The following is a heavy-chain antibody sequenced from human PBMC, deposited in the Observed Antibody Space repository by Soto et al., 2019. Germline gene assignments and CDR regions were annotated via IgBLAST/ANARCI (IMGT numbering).Heavy chain of an antibody. D-gene: IGHD3-10*01. Sequence: TLSLTCAVYGGSFSGYYWSWIRQPPGKGLEWIGEINHSGSTNYNPSLKSRVTISVDTSKNQFSLKLSSVTAADTAVYYCARGLWFGESPFDYWGQGTLVTVSS. CDR1: GGSFSGYY. CDR3: ARGLWFGESPFDY. V-gene: IGHV4-34*01. J-gene: IGHJ4*02. CDR2: INHSGST.